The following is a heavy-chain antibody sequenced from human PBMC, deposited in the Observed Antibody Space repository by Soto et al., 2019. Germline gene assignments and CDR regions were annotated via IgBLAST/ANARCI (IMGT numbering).Heavy chain of an antibody. V-gene: IGHV3-21*01. CDR3: ARDEYLLWFGDSSTPVDY. CDR2: ISSSSSSYI. CDR1: GFTFSSYS. D-gene: IGHD3-10*01. Sequence: GGSLRLSCAASGFTFSSYSMNWVRQAPGKGLEWVSSISSSSSSYIYYADSVKGRFTISRDNAKNSLYLQMNSLRAEDTAVYYCARDEYLLWFGDSSTPVDYWGQGTLVTVSS. J-gene: IGHJ4*02.